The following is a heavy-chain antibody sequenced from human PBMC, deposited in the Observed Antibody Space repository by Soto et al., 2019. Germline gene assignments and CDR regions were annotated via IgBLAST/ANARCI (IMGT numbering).Heavy chain of an antibody. V-gene: IGHV1-3*01. J-gene: IGHJ6*02. Sequence: ASVKVSCKASGSTFTSYAMHWVRQAPGQRLEWMGWINAGNGNTKYSQKFQGRVTITRDTSASTAYMELSSLRSEDTAVYYCARSYCSSTSCLSGYYYGMDVWGQGTTVTVSS. CDR1: GSTFTSYA. D-gene: IGHD2-2*01. CDR2: INAGNGNT. CDR3: ARSYCSSTSCLSGYYYGMDV.